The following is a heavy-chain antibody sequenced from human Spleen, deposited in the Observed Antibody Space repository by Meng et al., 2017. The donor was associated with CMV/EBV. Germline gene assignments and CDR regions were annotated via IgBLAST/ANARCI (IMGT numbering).Heavy chain of an antibody. Sequence: GESLKISCAASGFTFSNAWMSWVRQAPGKGLEWVGRIKRKTDGGTTDYAAPVKGRFTISRDDSKNTLYLQMNSLKTEDTAVYYCVIFQHWGQGTLVTVSS. CDR3: VIFQH. V-gene: IGHV3-15*01. CDR2: IKRKTDGGTT. CDR1: GFTFSNAW. D-gene: IGHD3-16*02. J-gene: IGHJ1*01.